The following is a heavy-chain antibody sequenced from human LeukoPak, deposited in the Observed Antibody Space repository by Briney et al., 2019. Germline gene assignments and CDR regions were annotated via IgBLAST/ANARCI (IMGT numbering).Heavy chain of an antibody. V-gene: IGHV4-59*01. Sequence: TSETLSLTCTVSGGSISSYYWSWIRQPPGKGLEWIGYIYYSGSTNYNPSLKSRVTISVDTSKNQFSLKLSSVTAADTAVYYCARVITGTTWDYYSDMDVWGKGTTVTVSS. D-gene: IGHD1-20*01. CDR3: ARVITGTTWDYYSDMDV. J-gene: IGHJ6*03. CDR1: GGSISSYY. CDR2: IYYSGST.